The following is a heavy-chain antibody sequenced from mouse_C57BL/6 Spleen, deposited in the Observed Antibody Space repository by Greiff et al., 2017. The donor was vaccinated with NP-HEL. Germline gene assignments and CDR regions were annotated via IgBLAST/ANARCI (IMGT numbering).Heavy chain of an antibody. D-gene: IGHD2-12*01. CDR2: SRNKANDYTT. CDR1: GFTFSDFY. V-gene: IGHV7-1*01. J-gene: IGHJ1*03. CDR3: ARGPYYSPYWYFDV. Sequence: EVHLVESGGGLVQSGRSLRLSCATSGFTFSDFYMEWVRQAPGKGLEWIAASRNKANDYTTEYSASVKGRFIVSRDTSQSILYLQMNALRAEDTAIYYCARGPYYSPYWYFDVWGTGTTVTVSS.